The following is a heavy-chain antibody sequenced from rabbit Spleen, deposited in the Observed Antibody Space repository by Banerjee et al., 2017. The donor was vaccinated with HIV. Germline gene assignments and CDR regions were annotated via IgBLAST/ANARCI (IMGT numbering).Heavy chain of an antibody. D-gene: IGHD1-1*01. CDR2: IYISSVIN. CDR1: GFSFSSNHF. J-gene: IGHJ3*01. Sequence: QSLEESGGDLVKPGASLTLTCTASGFSFSSNHFMCWVRQAPGKGLEWIACIYISSVINHYASWAKGRFTISKTSSTTVTLQMTSLTPADTATYFCARDDTGSSGFAFDLWGQGTLVTVS. V-gene: IGHV1S40*01. CDR3: ARDDTGSSGFAFDL.